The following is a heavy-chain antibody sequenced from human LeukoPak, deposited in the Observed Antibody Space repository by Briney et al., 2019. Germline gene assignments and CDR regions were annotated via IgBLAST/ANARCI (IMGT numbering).Heavy chain of an antibody. J-gene: IGHJ3*02. CDR1: GGSLSGYY. D-gene: IGHD3-22*01. Sequence: SETLSLTCAVYGGSLSGYYWSWIRQPPGKGLEWIGEINHSGSTNYNPSLKSRVTISVDTSKNQFSLKLSSVTAADTAVYFCARGPYSYDSPGAFDIWGQGTMVTASS. CDR2: INHSGST. V-gene: IGHV4-34*01. CDR3: ARGPYSYDSPGAFDI.